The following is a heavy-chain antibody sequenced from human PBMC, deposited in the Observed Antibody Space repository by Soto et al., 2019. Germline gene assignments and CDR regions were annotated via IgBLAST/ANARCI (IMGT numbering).Heavy chain of an antibody. D-gene: IGHD6-13*01. CDR1: GFTFSTYA. CDR2: ITSDGSKK. CDR3: ARTVASAGPDPFDI. J-gene: IGHJ3*02. V-gene: IGHV3-30-3*01. Sequence: QVQLVESGGGVVQPGTSLILSCVGSGFTFSTYAMHWVRQAPGKGLQWVSVITSDGSKKYSADSVKGRFIISRDNYKNTLYLQMNTLRTEDTAVYYCARTVASAGPDPFDIWGQGTVLTVSS.